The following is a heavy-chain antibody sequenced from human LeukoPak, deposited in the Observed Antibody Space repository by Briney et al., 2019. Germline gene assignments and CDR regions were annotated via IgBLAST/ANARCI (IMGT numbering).Heavy chain of an antibody. CDR3: ASASRRDGYNLFDY. CDR1: GGSISSYY. Sequence: SETLSLTCTVSGGSISSYYWSWIRRPPGKGLEWIGYIYYSGSTNYNPSLKSRVTISVDTSKNQFSLKLSSVTAADTAVYYCASASRRDGYNLFDYWGQGTLVTVSS. V-gene: IGHV4-59*08. D-gene: IGHD5-12*01. J-gene: IGHJ4*02. CDR2: IYYSGST.